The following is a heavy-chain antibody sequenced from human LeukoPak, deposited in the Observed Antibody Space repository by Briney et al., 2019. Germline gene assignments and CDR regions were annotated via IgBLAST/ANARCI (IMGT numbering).Heavy chain of an antibody. J-gene: IGHJ5*02. Sequence: SSETLSLTCTVSGFSISSGYYWAWIRQPPGKGQEWIGNIYHTGSTSYNPSLKSRVALSVDTSKNQFSLNLSSLTAADTAVYYCARDWGGVVEAGATPPWGQGTLVTVSS. D-gene: IGHD2-15*01. V-gene: IGHV4-38-2*02. CDR2: IYHTGST. CDR1: GFSISSGYY. CDR3: ARDWGGVVEAGATPP.